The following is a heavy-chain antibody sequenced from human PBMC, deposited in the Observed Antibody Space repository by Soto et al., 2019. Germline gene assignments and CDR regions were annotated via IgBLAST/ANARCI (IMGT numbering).Heavy chain of an antibody. Sequence: GGSLRLSCAASGLTVSSSYMSWVRQAPGKGLQWVSVIYSAGSTYYANSVKGRFTISRDISTNTLFLQMNSLRAEDTAVYYCAKALRYFDWLVHPWNAMDVWGQGTTVTVSS. CDR1: GLTVSSSY. CDR3: AKALRYFDWLVHPWNAMDV. J-gene: IGHJ6*02. V-gene: IGHV3-53*01. CDR2: IYSAGST. D-gene: IGHD3-9*01.